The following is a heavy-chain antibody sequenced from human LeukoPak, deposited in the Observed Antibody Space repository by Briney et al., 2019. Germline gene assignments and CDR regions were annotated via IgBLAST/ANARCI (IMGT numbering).Heavy chain of an antibody. D-gene: IGHD3-9*01. CDR1: GFTFSSYA. J-gene: IGHJ6*03. V-gene: IGHV3-23*01. CDR2: ISDSGGST. Sequence: GGSLRLSCAASGFTFSSYAMSWVRQAPGKGLEWVSTISDSGGSTYYADSVKGRFTISRDNSKNTLYLQMNSLRAEDTAVYYCAKGDFNILTGYSYYYYMDVWGKGTTVTISS. CDR3: AKGDFNILTGYSYYYYMDV.